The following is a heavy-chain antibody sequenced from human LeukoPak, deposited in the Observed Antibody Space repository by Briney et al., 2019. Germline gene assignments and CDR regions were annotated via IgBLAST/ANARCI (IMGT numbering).Heavy chain of an antibody. Sequence: QSGGSLRLSCAASGFTFSSYSMNWVRQAPGKGLEWVSYISSSSSTIYYADSVKGRFTISRDNAKNSLYLQMNSLRDEDTAVYYCARAPAPYYYDSSGDLGDAFDIWGQGTMVTVSS. J-gene: IGHJ3*02. CDR3: ARAPAPYYYDSSGDLGDAFDI. V-gene: IGHV3-48*02. CDR2: ISSSSSTI. D-gene: IGHD3-22*01. CDR1: GFTFSSYS.